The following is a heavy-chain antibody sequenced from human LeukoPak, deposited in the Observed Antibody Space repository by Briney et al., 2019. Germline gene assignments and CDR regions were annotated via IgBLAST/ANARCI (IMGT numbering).Heavy chain of an antibody. CDR3: ARDEVGATTEFDS. Sequence: PGGSLRLSCAASGFTVSDNYMNWVRQAPGEGLEWVSYISPSGSDTKYADSVKGRFSISRDNAMNSVYLQMNNLRAEDTAVYYCARDEVGATTEFDSWGQGTLVTVSS. CDR2: ISPSGSDT. J-gene: IGHJ4*02. D-gene: IGHD1-26*01. CDR1: GFTVSDNY. V-gene: IGHV3-11*06.